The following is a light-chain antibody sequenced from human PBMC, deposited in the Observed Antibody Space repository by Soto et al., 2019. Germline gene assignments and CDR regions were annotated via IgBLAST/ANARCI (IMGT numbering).Light chain of an antibody. V-gene: IGKV3D-7*01. CDR2: GTS. CDR1: QIVSRMY. CDR3: HQDFNLPWT. J-gene: IGKJ1*01. Sequence: IVLAQSPVTLSLSPGERATLSCRASQIVSRMYLSWFQQKPGQALRLLIYGTSTRATGIPVRFSGSGSGTDFTLTISSLQPEDFAVYFCHQDFNLPWTFGQGTTVDIK.